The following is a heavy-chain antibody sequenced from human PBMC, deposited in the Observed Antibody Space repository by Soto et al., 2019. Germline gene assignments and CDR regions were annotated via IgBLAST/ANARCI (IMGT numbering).Heavy chain of an antibody. Sequence: ASVKLSCKASGYTFTTYYINWVRQAPGQGIEWMGWINPNTGATNYAQKFQGWVTLTRDTSVTTAYMEVSRLTSGDTAVYFCARSVTTHLAADFWGQGTLVNVSS. J-gene: IGHJ4*02. CDR3: ARSVTTHLAADF. V-gene: IGHV1-2*04. CDR1: GYTFTTYY. D-gene: IGHD4-17*01. CDR2: INPNTGAT.